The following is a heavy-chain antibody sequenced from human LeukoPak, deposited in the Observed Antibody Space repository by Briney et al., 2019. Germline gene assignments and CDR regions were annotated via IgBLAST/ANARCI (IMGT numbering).Heavy chain of an antibody. CDR1: GGSISSYH. CDR3: AREAYCGGECYSGFDY. V-gene: IGHV4-59*01. Sequence: PSETLSLTCTVSGGSISSYHWSWIRQPPGKGLEWMAYIYYIGSTNYNTSLKSRVTISVATSKNPLSLKLSSVTAADTAVYYCAREAYCGGECYSGFDYWGQGTLVTVSS. CDR2: IYYIGST. D-gene: IGHD2-21*01. J-gene: IGHJ4*02.